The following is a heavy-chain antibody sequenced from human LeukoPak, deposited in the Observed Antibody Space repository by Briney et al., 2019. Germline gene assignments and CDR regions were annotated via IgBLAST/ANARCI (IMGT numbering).Heavy chain of an antibody. CDR1: GGSISSGSYY. D-gene: IGHD3-16*01. J-gene: IGHJ4*02. V-gene: IGHV4-61*02. CDR3: ARALSWGYSSFDY. Sequence: SQTLSLTCTVSGGSISSGSYYWSWIRQPAGKGLEWIGRIYTSRSTNYNPSLKSRVTISVDTSKNQFSLRLSSVTAADTAVYYCARALSWGYSSFDYWGQGTLVTVSS. CDR2: IYTSRST.